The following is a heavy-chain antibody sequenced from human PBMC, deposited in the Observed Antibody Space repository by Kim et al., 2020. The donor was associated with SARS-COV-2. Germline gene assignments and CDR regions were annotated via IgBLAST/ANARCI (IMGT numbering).Heavy chain of an antibody. CDR1: GYTFTSYD. J-gene: IGHJ6*02. D-gene: IGHD5-12*01. Sequence: ASVKVSCKASGYTFTSYDINWVRQATGQGLEWMGWMNPNSGNTGYAQKFQGRVTMTRNTSISTAYMELSSLRSEDTAVYYCARVYDQYSGYDPTDYYYYYGMDVWGQGTTVTVSS. V-gene: IGHV1-8*01. CDR3: ARVYDQYSGYDPTDYYYYYGMDV. CDR2: MNPNSGNT.